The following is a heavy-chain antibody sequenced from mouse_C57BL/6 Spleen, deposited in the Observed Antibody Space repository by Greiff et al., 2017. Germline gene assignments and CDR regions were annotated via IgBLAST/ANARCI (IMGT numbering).Heavy chain of an antibody. V-gene: IGHV1-54*01. Sequence: VQLQESGAELVRPGTSVKVSCKASGYAFTNYLIEWVKQRPGQGLEWIGVINPGSGGTNYNEKFQGKATLTADKSSSTAYMQLSSLTSEDSAVYFCARPFELTGTCAYWGQGTLVTVSA. D-gene: IGHD4-1*01. CDR3: ARPFELTGTCAY. CDR2: INPGSGGT. J-gene: IGHJ3*01. CDR1: GYAFTNYL.